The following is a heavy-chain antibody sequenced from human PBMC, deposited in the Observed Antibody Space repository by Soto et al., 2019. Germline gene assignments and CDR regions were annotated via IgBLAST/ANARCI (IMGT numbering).Heavy chain of an antibody. V-gene: IGHV3-23*01. J-gene: IGHJ4*02. CDR2: ISGDGGTT. Sequence: EVQLLESGGGLVQPGGSLRLSCAASGLTCTHYAMSWVRQAPGKGLEWVAVISGDGGTTVYADSVKGRFTISRDSPRNPLSLQMTTLSAEDTAIYYCTRARDNNGYFREADSWGQGTRVTVSS. D-gene: IGHD5-12*01. CDR3: TRARDNNGYFREADS. CDR1: GLTCTHYA.